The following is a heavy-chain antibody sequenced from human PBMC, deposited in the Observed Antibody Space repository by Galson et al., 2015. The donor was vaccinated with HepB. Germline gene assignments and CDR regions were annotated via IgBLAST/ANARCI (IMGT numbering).Heavy chain of an antibody. J-gene: IGHJ3*02. Sequence: TLSLTCTVSGGSISSSNWWGWVRQPPGKGLEWIGEIYHSGSTNYNPSLKSRVTISVDKSKNQFSLKLSSVTAADTAVYYCARGALGYCSGGSCSAAFDIWGQGTMVTVSS. CDR2: IYHSGST. CDR3: ARGALGYCSGGSCSAAFDI. CDR1: GGSISSSNW. D-gene: IGHD2-15*01. V-gene: IGHV4-4*02.